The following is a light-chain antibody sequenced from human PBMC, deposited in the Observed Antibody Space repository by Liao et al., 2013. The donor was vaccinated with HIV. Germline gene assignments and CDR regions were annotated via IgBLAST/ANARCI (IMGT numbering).Light chain of an antibody. CDR1: NIGSQS. CDR2: YDS. CDR3: QVWDGSSDNRGV. V-gene: IGLV3-21*01. Sequence: SYVLTQPPSVSVAPGKTARITCGGNNIGSQSVHWYQQKPGQAPVLVIYYDSDRPSGIPERFSGSNPGSTATLTISRVEAGDEADYYCQVWDGSSDNRGVFGGGTKLTVL. J-gene: IGLJ3*02.